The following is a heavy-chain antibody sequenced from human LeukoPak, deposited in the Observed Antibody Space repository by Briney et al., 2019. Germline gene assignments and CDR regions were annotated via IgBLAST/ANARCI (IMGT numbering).Heavy chain of an antibody. CDR2: IYYSGST. Sequence: SETLSLTCAVSGYSISSGYYWGWTRQPPGKGLEWIGSIYYSGSTYYNPSLKSRVTISVDTSKNQFSLKLSSVTAADTAVYYCARHGSSWYYFDYWGQGTLVTVSS. D-gene: IGHD6-13*01. CDR1: GYSISSGYY. CDR3: ARHGSSWYYFDY. J-gene: IGHJ4*02. V-gene: IGHV4-38-2*01.